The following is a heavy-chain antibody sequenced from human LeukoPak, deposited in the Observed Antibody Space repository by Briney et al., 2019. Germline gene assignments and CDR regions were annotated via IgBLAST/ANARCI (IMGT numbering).Heavy chain of an antibody. CDR1: GYTFTSYA. Sequence: GASVKVSCKASGYTFTSYAMHWVRQAPGQRLEWMGWINAGNGNTKYSQKFQGRVTITRDTSASTAYMELSSLRSEDTAVYYCARDRSIVGAIDYWGQGTLVTVSS. CDR3: ARDRSIVGAIDY. V-gene: IGHV1-3*01. J-gene: IGHJ4*02. CDR2: INAGNGNT. D-gene: IGHD1-26*01.